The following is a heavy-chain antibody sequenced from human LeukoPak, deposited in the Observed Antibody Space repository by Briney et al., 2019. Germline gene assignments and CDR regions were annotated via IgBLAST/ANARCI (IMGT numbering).Heavy chain of an antibody. CDR1: GYTFTSYG. J-gene: IGHJ4*02. V-gene: IGHV1-18*01. D-gene: IGHD6-13*01. CDR2: ITTYNGDS. Sequence: ASVKVSCKASGYTFTSYGISWVRQAPGQGLEWMGGITTYNGDSNYAQNLQGRVTMTTDTSTTTAYMELRSLRSDDTAVYYCARRSGNWYYFDYWGQGTLVTVTS. CDR3: ARRSGNWYYFDY.